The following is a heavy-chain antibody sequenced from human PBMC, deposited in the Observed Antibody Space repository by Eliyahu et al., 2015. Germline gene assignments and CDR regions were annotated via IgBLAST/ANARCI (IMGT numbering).Heavy chain of an antibody. CDR1: GFTFADYA. D-gene: IGHD2-21*01. CDR2: ISWNSGSI. CDR3: AKDTRGAIAPYPYYGMDV. V-gene: IGHV3-9*01. Sequence: EVQLVESGGGLVQPGRSLRLSCXASGFTFADYAMHWVRQAPGKGLGWVSGISWNSGSIGYADSVKGRFTISRDNAKNSLYLQVSSLRTDDTALYYCAKDTRGAIAPYPYYGMDVWGQGTTVTVS. J-gene: IGHJ6*02.